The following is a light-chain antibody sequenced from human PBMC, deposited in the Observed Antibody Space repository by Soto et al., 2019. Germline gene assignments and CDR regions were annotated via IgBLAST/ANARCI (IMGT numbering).Light chain of an antibody. J-gene: IGLJ3*02. CDR1: ALPKQY. Sequence: SYELTRPPSVSVSPGQTARITCSGDALPKQYAYWYQQKPGQAPVVVIYKDSERSSGIPERFSGSSSGTTVTLTISGVQAEDEADYYCQSAERVFGGGTKVTVL. CDR2: KDS. CDR3: QSAERV. V-gene: IGLV3-25*03.